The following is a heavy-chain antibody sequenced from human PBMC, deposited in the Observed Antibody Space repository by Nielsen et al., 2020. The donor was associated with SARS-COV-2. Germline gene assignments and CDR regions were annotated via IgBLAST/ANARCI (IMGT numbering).Heavy chain of an antibody. CDR3: ARGGDPYSTSWYPFVY. V-gene: IGHV1-8*01. Sequence: ASVKVSCKASGYTFTSYDINWVRQATGQGLEWMGWMNPNSGNTGYAQKFQGRVTMTRNTSISTAYMELSSLRSEDTAVYYCARGGDPYSTSWYPFVYWGRGTLVTVSS. J-gene: IGHJ4*02. CDR2: MNPNSGNT. CDR1: GYTFTSYD. D-gene: IGHD6-13*01.